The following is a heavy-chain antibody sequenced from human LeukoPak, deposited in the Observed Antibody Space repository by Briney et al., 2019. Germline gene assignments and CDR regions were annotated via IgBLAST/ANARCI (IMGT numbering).Heavy chain of an antibody. CDR1: GFPFNDYY. D-gene: IGHD4-17*01. CDR3: ARNRRITSTEPLGS. CDR2: VSASGITV. Sequence: EGSLRLSCAASGFPFNDYYMTWIRQAPGKGLEWISYVSASGITVHYADSVKGRFTASRDNAKKSLYLQMNNLTADDTGFYYCARNRRITSTEPLGSWGQGSLVIVSS. J-gene: IGHJ4*02. V-gene: IGHV3-11*01.